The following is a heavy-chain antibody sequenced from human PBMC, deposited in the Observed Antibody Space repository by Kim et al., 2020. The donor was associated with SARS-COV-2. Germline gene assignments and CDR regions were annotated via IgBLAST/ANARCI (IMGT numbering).Heavy chain of an antibody. D-gene: IGHD6-19*01. CDR1: GGSFSGYY. J-gene: IGHJ4*02. CDR2: INHSGST. V-gene: IGHV4-34*01. Sequence: SETLSLTCAVYGGSFSGYYWSWIRQPPGKGLEWIGEINHSGSTNYNPSLKSRVTISVDTSKNQFSLKLSSVTAADTAVYYCARDATDSSGWYSYWGQGTLVTVSS. CDR3: ARDATDSSGWYSY.